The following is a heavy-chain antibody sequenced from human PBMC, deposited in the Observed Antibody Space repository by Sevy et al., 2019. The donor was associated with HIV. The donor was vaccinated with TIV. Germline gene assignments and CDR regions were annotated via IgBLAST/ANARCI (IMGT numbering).Heavy chain of an antibody. J-gene: IGHJ4*02. CDR1: GYSFTGYY. CDR3: SRRVFGSGTYLNDY. CDR2: VNPNGGGT. V-gene: IGHV1-2*02. Sequence: ASVKVSCKASGYSFTGYYIHWVRQAPGQGLEWMGWVNPNGGGTNYAQKFQGGVTMTRDTSISTAYMDLTRLGSDDAAGYYCSRRVFGSGTYLNDYWGQGTLVTVSS. D-gene: IGHD3-10*01.